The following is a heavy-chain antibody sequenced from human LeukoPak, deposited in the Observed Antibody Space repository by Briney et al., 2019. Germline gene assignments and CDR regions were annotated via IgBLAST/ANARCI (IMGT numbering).Heavy chain of an antibody. CDR3: AKDRTTRGLMGESTA. V-gene: IGHV3-23*01. CDR2: ISGGGDTT. CDR1: GFIFSSYA. Sequence: PGGSLRLSCAASGFIFSSYAMSWVRQAPGKGLEWVSVISGGGDTTYYADSVKGRFTISRDNAKNTLFLQMNSLRAEDTAVYFCAKDRTTRGLMGESTAWGRGTMVTISS. J-gene: IGHJ3*01. D-gene: IGHD3-10*01.